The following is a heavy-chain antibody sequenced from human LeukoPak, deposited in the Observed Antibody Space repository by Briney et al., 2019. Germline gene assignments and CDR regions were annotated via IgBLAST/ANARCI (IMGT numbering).Heavy chain of an antibody. CDR2: ISAYNGNT. D-gene: IGHD2-15*01. CDR3: ARDIVVVVAVTSFDY. Sequence: GASVKVSCKASGYTFTSYGISWVRQAPGQGLEWMGWISAYNGNTNYAQKLQGRVTMTTDTSTSTAYMGLRSLRSDDTAVYYCARDIVVVVAVTSFDYWGQGTLVTVSS. CDR1: GYTFTSYG. J-gene: IGHJ4*02. V-gene: IGHV1-18*01.